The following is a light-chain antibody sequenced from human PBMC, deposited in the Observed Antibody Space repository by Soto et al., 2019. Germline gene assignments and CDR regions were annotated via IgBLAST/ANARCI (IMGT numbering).Light chain of an antibody. CDR1: QSVSSSY. CDR3: PHYSSSPCT. Sequence: EIVLTQSPGTLSLSPGERATLSCRASQSVSSSYLAWYQQKPGQAPRLLIYGASSRATGIPDMFSVSGSGTYFPFTIISLGTDDFADFYCPHYSSSPCTVGQGNKVLLK. J-gene: IGKJ1*01. V-gene: IGKV3-20*01. CDR2: GAS.